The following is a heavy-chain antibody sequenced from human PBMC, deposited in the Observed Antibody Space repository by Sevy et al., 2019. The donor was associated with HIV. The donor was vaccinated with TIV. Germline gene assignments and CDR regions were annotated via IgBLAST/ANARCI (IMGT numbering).Heavy chain of an antibody. CDR2: VSYDGSSK. J-gene: IGHJ6*02. D-gene: IGHD3-10*01. CDR3: ARGGSGDYYYYGVDV. CDR1: GFTFRNFG. Sequence: GGSLRISCVGSGFTFRNFGVHWLRQAPGKGLEWLSVVSYDGSSKYYVDSVKGRFIVSRDNSKNTLYLQMNSLRTEDTAGYYCARGGSGDYYYYGVDVWGQGTTVTVSS. V-gene: IGHV3-30*03.